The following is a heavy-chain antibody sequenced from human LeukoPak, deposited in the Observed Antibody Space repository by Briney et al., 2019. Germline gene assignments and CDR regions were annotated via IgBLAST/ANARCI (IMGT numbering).Heavy chain of an antibody. Sequence: PGGFLRLSCAASGFTFSSYAMSWVRQAPGKGLEWVSAISGSGGSTYYADSVKGRFTISRDNSKNTLYLQMNSLRAEDTAVYYCAKVGGSGSYYLMGYWGQGTLVTVSS. CDR1: GFTFSSYA. CDR2: ISGSGGST. V-gene: IGHV3-23*01. J-gene: IGHJ4*02. D-gene: IGHD3-10*01. CDR3: AKVGGSGSYYLMGY.